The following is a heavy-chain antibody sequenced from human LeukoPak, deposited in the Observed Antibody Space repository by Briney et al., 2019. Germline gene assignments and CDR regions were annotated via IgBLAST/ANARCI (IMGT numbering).Heavy chain of an antibody. Sequence: PSETLSLTCAVYRGSFSGYYWSWIRQPPGKRLEWTGEINHSGSTNYNPSLKSRVTISVDTSKNQSSLKLSSVTAAHTSVYYCASFGYSGGYWGEGALVTVSS. D-gene: IGHD5-12*01. J-gene: IGHJ4*02. CDR3: ASFGYSGGY. CDR1: RGSFSGYY. V-gene: IGHV4-34*01. CDR2: INHSGST.